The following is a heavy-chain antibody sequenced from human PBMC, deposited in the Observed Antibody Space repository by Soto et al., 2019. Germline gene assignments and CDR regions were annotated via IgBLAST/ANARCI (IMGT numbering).Heavy chain of an antibody. CDR3: SNVLRRSDFDY. J-gene: IGHJ4*02. Sequence: EVQLLESGGDLVQPGGSLRLSCAVSGFTFSNYAMSWVRQAPGKGLEWVSGISGSGDSTDYADSVKGRFTISRDNANNTLYLQMNSLRADDPGVYYCSNVLRRSDFDYWGQGTLGTVSS. V-gene: IGHV3-23*01. D-gene: IGHD6-25*01. CDR2: ISGSGDST. CDR1: GFTFSNYA.